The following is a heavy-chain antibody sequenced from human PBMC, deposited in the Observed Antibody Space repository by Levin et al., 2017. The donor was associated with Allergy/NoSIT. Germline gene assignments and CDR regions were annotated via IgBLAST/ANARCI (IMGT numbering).Heavy chain of an antibody. D-gene: IGHD3-10*01. CDR2: INPNSGGT. J-gene: IGHJ6*02. CDR1: GYTFTDFF. CDR3: ARDMSRDDFGMDV. Sequence: ASVKVSCKTSGYTFTDFFIHWVRQAPGQGLEWMGWINPNSGGTNYAQKFQGRVTMTTGASITTAYMELSRLSSDDTGVYYGARDMSRDDFGMDVWGQGTTVTVSS. V-gene: IGHV1-2*02.